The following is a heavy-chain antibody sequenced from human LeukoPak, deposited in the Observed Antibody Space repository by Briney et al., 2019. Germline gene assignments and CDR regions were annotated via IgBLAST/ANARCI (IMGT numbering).Heavy chain of an antibody. CDR2: IYPGDSDT. Sequence: GGSLKISCKGSGYSFTSYWIGGVRQMPGKGLEWMGIIYPGDSDTTYSPSFQGQVTISADKSISTAYPQWSSLKASDTAMYYCARLTDDYFDYWGQGTLVTVSS. J-gene: IGHJ4*02. CDR3: ARLTDDYFDY. V-gene: IGHV5-51*01. CDR1: GYSFTSYW.